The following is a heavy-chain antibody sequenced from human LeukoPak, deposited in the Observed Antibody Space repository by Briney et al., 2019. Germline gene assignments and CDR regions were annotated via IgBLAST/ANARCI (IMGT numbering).Heavy chain of an antibody. D-gene: IGHD6-19*01. CDR1: GFTLSSYW. J-gene: IGHJ6*02. V-gene: IGHV3-74*01. CDR3: SRDMHSSGWYVYYYYYGMDV. CDR2: INSDGSST. Sequence: GGSLRLSCATSGFTLSSYWMHWVRQAPGKGLVWVSRINSDGSSTTYADSVKGRFTISRDNAKNTLYLQMNSLRAEDTAVYYCSRDMHSSGWYVYYYYYGMDVWGQGTTVTVSS.